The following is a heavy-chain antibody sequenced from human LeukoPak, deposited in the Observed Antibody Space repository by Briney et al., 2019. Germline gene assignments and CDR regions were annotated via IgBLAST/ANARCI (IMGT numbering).Heavy chain of an antibody. V-gene: IGHV4-4*07. J-gene: IGHJ6*03. Sequence: PSETLSLTCTVSGGSISSYYWSWIRQPAGKGLEWIGRIYTSGSTNYNPSLKSRVTISVDKSKNQFSLKLSSVTAADTAVYYCARAADTNYYYYVDVWGKGTTVTVSS. CDR3: ARAADTNYYYYVDV. CDR1: GGSISSYY. CDR2: IYTSGST. D-gene: IGHD3-3*01.